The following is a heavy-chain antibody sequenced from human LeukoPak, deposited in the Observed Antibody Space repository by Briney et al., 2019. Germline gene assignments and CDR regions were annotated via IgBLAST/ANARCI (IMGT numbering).Heavy chain of an antibody. CDR2: IIPILGIA. Sequence: SVKVSCKASGGTFSSYTISWVRQAPGQGLEWMGRIIPILGIANCAQKFQGRVTITADKSTSTAYMELSSLRSEDTAVYYCARDLSRGYCSSTSCYAFDYWGQGTLVTVSS. CDR3: ARDLSRGYCSSTSCYAFDY. J-gene: IGHJ4*02. D-gene: IGHD2-2*01. V-gene: IGHV1-69*02. CDR1: GGTFSSYT.